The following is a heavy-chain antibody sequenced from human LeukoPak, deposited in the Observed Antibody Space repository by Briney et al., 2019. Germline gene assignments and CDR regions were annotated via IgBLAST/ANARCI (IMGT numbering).Heavy chain of an antibody. CDR2: IYYSGST. CDR3: ERDNGAQFDP. V-gene: IGHV4-59*01. Sequence: PSETLSLTCTVSGGSISSYYWSWIRQPPGKGLEWIGYIYYSGSTNYNPSLKSRVTISVDTSKNQFSLKLSSVTAADTAVYYSERDNGAQFDPWGQGTLVTVSS. J-gene: IGHJ5*02. CDR1: GGSISSYY.